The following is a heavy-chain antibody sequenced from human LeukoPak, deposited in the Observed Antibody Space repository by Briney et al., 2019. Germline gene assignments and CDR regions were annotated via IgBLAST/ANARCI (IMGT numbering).Heavy chain of an antibody. J-gene: IGHJ4*02. CDR1: GFSFSDYA. Sequence: RGSLRLSCDASGFSFSDYAMHWVRQAPRKGLEWVSGISAGGHITYYADSVKGRFTISRDNSKNTLFVQKNSLSSDDTAVYYCANQPERYCSGGSCLPSTGWGQGTLVTVSS. CDR2: ISAGGHIT. D-gene: IGHD2-15*01. V-gene: IGHV3-23*01. CDR3: ANQPERYCSGGSCLPSTG.